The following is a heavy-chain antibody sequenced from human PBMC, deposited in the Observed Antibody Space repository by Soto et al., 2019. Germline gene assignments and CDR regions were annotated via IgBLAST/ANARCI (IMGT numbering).Heavy chain of an antibody. D-gene: IGHD4-17*01. J-gene: IGHJ4*02. V-gene: IGHV3-33*01. CDR2: IWYDGSNK. CDR3: ARDYGDYYFDY. CDR1: GFTFSSYG. Sequence: QPGGSLRLSCAASGFTFSSYGMHWVRQAPGKGLEWVAVIWYDGSNKYYADSVKGRFTISRDNSKNTLYLQMNSLRAEDTAVYYCARDYGDYYFDYWGQGTLVTVSS.